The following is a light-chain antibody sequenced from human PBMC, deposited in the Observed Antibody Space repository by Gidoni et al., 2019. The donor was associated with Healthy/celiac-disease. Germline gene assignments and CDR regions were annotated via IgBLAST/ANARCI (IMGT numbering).Light chain of an antibody. J-gene: IGKJ1*01. V-gene: IGKV1-8*01. CDR2: AAS. Sequence: IQITQSPSSLSASTGDRVTITCRASQGISSYLAWYQQKPGTAPKLLIYAASTLQSGVPSRFSGSGSGTDFTLTISCLQSEDFATYYCQQYYSYPWTFGQGTKVEIK. CDR3: QQYYSYPWT. CDR1: QGISSY.